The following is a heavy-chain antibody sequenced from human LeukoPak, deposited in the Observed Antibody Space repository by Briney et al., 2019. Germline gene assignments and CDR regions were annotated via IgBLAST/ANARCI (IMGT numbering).Heavy chain of an antibody. CDR3: ARDSGSRYFDWLSYFDY. J-gene: IGHJ4*02. CDR1: GFTFSSYI. V-gene: IGHV3-21*01. Sequence: PGGSLRLSRAASGFTFSSYILNWVRPAPGKGLEWVSSISSSSSYIYYADSVEGRFTNSRDNAKNSLYLQMNSLRAEDTAVYYCARDSGSRYFDWLSYFDYWGQGTLVTVSS. CDR2: ISSSSSYI. D-gene: IGHD3-9*01.